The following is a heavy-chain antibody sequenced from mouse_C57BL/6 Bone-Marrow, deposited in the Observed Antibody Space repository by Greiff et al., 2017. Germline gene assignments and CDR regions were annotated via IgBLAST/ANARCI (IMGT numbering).Heavy chain of an antibody. J-gene: IGHJ2*01. D-gene: IGHD1-1*01. CDR3: APYYCGRSYGDY. CDR2: IAPANGNT. Sequence: EVQLQQSVAELVRPGASVKLSCTASGFNIKNTYMHWVKQRPEQGLEWIGRIAPANGNTKYAPKFQGKATITAATSSNTAYLQLSSRTSEDTAIYYCAPYYCGRSYGDYWGQGTTLTVSS. CDR1: GFNIKNTY. V-gene: IGHV14-3*01.